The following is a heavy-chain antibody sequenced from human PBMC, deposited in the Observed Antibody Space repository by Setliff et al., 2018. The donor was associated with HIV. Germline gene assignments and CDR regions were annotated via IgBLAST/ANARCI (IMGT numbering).Heavy chain of an antibody. CDR2: ISANNGSS. CDR3: ARVRERVTIFGVVRDFDS. D-gene: IGHD3-3*01. Sequence: ASVKVSCKSSGYTFTKNGITWVRQAPGQGLEWMGWISANNGSSYFAQKLQDRVTMTSDTSTSTAYMELRSLRSDDTAVYYCARVRERVTIFGVVRDFDSWGQGTPVTVSS. J-gene: IGHJ4*02. V-gene: IGHV1-18*01. CDR1: GYTFTKNG.